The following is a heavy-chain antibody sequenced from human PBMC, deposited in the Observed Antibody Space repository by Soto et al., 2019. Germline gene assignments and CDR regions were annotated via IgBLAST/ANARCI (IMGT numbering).Heavy chain of an antibody. CDR1: GFTFSDYA. D-gene: IGHD1-1*01. Sequence: GGSLRLSCAASGFTFSDYAMSWVRQSPGKGLEWVSGINDSGDDTFYADSVKGRFTISRDNVKNMLYLQMNSLTAEDAARYYCAKEQLERHFGFDYWGQGAQVTVSS. CDR3: AKEQLERHFGFDY. J-gene: IGHJ4*02. CDR2: INDSGDDT. V-gene: IGHV3-23*01.